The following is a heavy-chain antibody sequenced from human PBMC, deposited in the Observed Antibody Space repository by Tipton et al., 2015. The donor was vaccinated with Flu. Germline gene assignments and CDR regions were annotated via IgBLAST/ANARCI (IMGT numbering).Heavy chain of an antibody. CDR2: ISWNSASI. CDR3: TKGEGDYDRAGVLDP. CDR1: GFMFDDYP. J-gene: IGHJ5*02. D-gene: IGHD3-10*02. Sequence: SLRLSCAASGFMFDDYPMHWVRQTPGKGLEWVSSISWNSASIDYADSVKGRFTISRDNAKKSVYLQMNSLTVEDTALYYCTKGEGDYDRAGVLDPWGRGTLVTVSS. V-gene: IGHV3-9*01.